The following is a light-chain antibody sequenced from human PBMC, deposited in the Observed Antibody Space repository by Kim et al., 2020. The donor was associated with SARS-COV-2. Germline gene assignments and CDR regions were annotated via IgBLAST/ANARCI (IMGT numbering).Light chain of an antibody. V-gene: IGLV2-14*03. CDR3: CSYTTSSTLL. Sequence: GQSITSARTGTRSELVAYNCVSWYQQPPGKAPNFIIYDVSDRPSGVSNRFPGSKSGNTPSLTISGLQADDEADYYCCSYTTSSTLLFGEGTQLTVL. CDR1: RSELVAYNC. CDR2: DVS. J-gene: IGLJ3*02.